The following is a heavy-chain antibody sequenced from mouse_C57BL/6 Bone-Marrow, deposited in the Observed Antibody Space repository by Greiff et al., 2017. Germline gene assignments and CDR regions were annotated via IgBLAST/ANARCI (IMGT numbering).Heavy chain of an antibody. Sequence: VQRVESGPGLVAPSPSLSITCTVSGFSLTSYAISWVRQPPGKGLEWLGVIWTGGGTNYNSALKSRLTISKENSKSQVFLKMNSLQTDDTARYYCASLLLGAMDYWGQGTSVTVSS. D-gene: IGHD1-1*01. CDR1: GFSLTSYA. CDR2: IWTGGGT. V-gene: IGHV2-9-1*01. CDR3: ASLLLGAMDY. J-gene: IGHJ4*01.